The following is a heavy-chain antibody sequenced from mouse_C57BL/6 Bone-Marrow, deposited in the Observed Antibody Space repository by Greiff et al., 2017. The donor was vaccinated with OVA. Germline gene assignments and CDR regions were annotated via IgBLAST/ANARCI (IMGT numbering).Heavy chain of an antibody. D-gene: IGHD2-4*01. Sequence: DVKLVESGGGLVKPGGSLKLSCAASGFTFSDYGMHWVRQAPEKGLEWVAYISSGSSTIYYADTVKGRFTISRDNAKNTLFLQMTSLRSEDTAMYYCARPDDYEPFAYWGKGTLVTVSA. CDR3: ARPDDYEPFAY. V-gene: IGHV5-17*01. J-gene: IGHJ3*01. CDR1: GFTFSDYG. CDR2: ISSGSSTI.